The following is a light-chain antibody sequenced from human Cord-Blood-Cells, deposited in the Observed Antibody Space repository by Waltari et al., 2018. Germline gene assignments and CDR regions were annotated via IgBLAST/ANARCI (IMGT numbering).Light chain of an antibody. J-gene: IGLJ3*02. V-gene: IGLV2-14*01. CDR1: SSDVGVYNY. CDR2: EVS. CDR3: SSYTSSSTNWV. Sequence: QSALTQPASVSGSPGQPITISCPGTSSDVGVYNYVSWYQQHPGKAPKLMIYEVSNRPSGVSNRFSGSKSGNTASLTISGLQAEDEADYYCSSYTSSSTNWVFGGGTKLTVL.